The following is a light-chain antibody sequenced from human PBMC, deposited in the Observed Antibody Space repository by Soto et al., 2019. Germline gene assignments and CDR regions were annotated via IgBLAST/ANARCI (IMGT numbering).Light chain of an antibody. Sequence: SYELTQPPSVSVAPGKTASVACGGSNIGSKSVHWYQKKSGQAPVLVMYYDSDRPSGIHERFSGSNSGNTATLTISRVEAGHEADYYCQVWDISSGHVVFGGGTKLTVL. V-gene: IGLV3-21*01. J-gene: IGLJ3*02. CDR1: NIGSKS. CDR3: QVWDISSGHVV. CDR2: YDS.